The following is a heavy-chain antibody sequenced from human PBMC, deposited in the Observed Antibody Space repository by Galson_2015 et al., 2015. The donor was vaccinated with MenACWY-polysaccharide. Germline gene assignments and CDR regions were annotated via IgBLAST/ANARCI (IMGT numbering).Heavy chain of an antibody. Sequence: SLRLSCAASGFTFSSYEMNWVRQAPGKGLEWISYISSSGSVIQYADSVKGRFTVSRDNAKKSLYLQMNSLRAEDTAIYYCARDLDGYSPDYWGQGTLVTVSS. CDR3: ARDLDGYSPDY. CDR1: GFTFSSYE. D-gene: IGHD5-24*01. CDR2: ISSSGSVI. V-gene: IGHV3-48*03. J-gene: IGHJ4*02.